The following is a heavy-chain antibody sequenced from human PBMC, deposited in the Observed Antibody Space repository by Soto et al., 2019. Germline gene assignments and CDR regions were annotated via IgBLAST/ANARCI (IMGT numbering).Heavy chain of an antibody. Sequence: QITLRESGPTLVEPTQTLTLTCAFSGFSLSTSGVGVGWIRQPPGKALEWLAFIYWDDDKRYSPSLKTRLTIFKDTSKNEVILIMTNMHPVDTATYYCAYRQEYRGSWDSGWLDPWGQGTLVTVSS. CDR2: IYWDDDK. J-gene: IGHJ5*02. V-gene: IGHV2-5*02. D-gene: IGHD5-12*01. CDR1: GFSLSTSGVG. CDR3: AYRQEYRGSWDSGWLDP.